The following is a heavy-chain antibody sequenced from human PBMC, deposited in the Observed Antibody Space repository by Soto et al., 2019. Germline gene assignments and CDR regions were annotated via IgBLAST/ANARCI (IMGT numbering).Heavy chain of an antibody. CDR2: ISRSGNST. CDR3: AKDAKILDWLPTSYYFDF. J-gene: IGHJ4*02. CDR1: GLSFSSYA. D-gene: IGHD3-9*01. Sequence: EVQVLESGGGLAQPGRSLRLSCAVSGLSFSSYAMTWVRQSPGKGLEWVSSISRSGNSTYSADSVRGRFTISRDNSKNTLYLKMNSLRAEDTAVYYCAKDAKILDWLPTSYYFDFWGQGPLVTVSS. V-gene: IGHV3-23*01.